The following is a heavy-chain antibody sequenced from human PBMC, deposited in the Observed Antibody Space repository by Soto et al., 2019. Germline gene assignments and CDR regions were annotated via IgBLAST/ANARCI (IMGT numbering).Heavy chain of an antibody. Sequence: QVQLVQSGAEVKKPGSSVKVSCKASGGTFSSYAISWVRQAPVQGLEWMGGIIPIFGTANYAQKFQGRVTSTADKSTSTAYMELSRLRSEDTAVYYCARVYDDGDPQGGMDVWGQGTTVTVSS. CDR1: GGTFSSYA. J-gene: IGHJ6*02. CDR3: ARVYDDGDPQGGMDV. D-gene: IGHD4-17*01. CDR2: IIPIFGTA. V-gene: IGHV1-69*06.